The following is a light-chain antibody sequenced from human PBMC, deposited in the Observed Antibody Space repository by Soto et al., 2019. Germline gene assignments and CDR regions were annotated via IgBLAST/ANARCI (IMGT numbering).Light chain of an antibody. J-gene: IGKJ5*01. CDR2: SSS. CDR3: QHTYLTPIT. CDR1: QTIHNN. Sequence: DIEMTQSPSSLSASVGDRVTISCRTRQTIHNNLNWYQQRPGKAPKLLIYSSSSLMSGVPPRFSGSGSETEFTLTISSLQPEDFATYFCQHTYLTPITFGQGTRLDIK. V-gene: IGKV1-39*01.